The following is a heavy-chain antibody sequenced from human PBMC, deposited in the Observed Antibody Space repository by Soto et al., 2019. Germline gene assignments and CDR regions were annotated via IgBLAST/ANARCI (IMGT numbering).Heavy chain of an antibody. V-gene: IGHV4-31*03. J-gene: IGHJ4*02. CDR2: IYDSGST. CDR3: ARPATGWYPDY. Sequence: QVELQESGPGLVKPSQTLSLTCTVSGGSISSGGYYWSWIRQHPGKGLEWIGYIYDSGSTYYNPSLKSRVRLSVDTAQNQCSLKLSSVTAAHTAVYYCARPATGWYPDYWGQGTLVTVSS. D-gene: IGHD6-19*01. CDR1: GGSISSGGYY.